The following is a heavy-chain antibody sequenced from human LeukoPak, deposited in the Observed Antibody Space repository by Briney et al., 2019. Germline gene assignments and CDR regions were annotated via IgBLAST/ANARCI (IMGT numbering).Heavy chain of an antibody. V-gene: IGHV4-4*02. CDR3: ARGQYSSSWYPEYFQH. D-gene: IGHD6-13*01. J-gene: IGHJ1*01. CDR2: IYHSGST. CDR1: GGSINSSNW. Sequence: PSGTLSLTCAVSGGSINSSNWWSWVRQPPGKGLEWIGEIYHSGSTNYNPSLKSRVTISVDTSKNQFSLKLSSVTAADTAVYYCARGQYSSSWYPEYFQHWGQGTLVTVSS.